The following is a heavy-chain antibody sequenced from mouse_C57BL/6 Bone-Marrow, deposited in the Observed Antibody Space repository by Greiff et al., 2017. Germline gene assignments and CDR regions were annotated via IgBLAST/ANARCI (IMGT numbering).Heavy chain of an antibody. Sequence: QVQLQQPGAELVQPGASVKMSCKASGYTFTSYWITWVKQRPGQGLEWIGDIYPGSGSTNYNEKFKSKATLTVDTSSCTAYMQLSSLTSEDSAVDYCARAGDVNYLFAYWGQGTLVTVSA. CDR1: GYTFTSYW. D-gene: IGHD2-1*01. J-gene: IGHJ3*01. CDR2: IYPGSGST. CDR3: ARAGDVNYLFAY. V-gene: IGHV1-55*01.